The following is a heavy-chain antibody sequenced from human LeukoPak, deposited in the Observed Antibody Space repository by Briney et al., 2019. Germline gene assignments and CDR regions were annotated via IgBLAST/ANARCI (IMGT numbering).Heavy chain of an antibody. Sequence: GGSLTLSCASSGFTFSSYIMNWVRQAPGRGLEGVSSISISSSSIYYADSVKGRSTTTRDNAKNSLYLQMNSLRAEDTAVYYCARDADILTGYYPNFDYWGQGTLVTVSS. CDR3: ARDADILTGYYPNFDY. J-gene: IGHJ4*02. CDR2: ISISSSSI. D-gene: IGHD3-9*01. CDR1: GFTFSSYI. V-gene: IGHV3-21*01.